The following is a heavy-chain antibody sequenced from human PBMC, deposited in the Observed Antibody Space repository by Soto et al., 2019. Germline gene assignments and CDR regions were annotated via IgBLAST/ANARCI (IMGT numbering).Heavy chain of an antibody. CDR3: ARESPGYYYYYMDV. V-gene: IGHV4-39*02. J-gene: IGHJ6*03. CDR1: GGSISSSSYY. CDR2: IYYSGST. Sequence: SETLSLTCTVSGGSISSSSYYWGWIRQPPGKGLEWIGSIYYSGSTYYKPSLKSRVTISVDTSKNQFSLKLSSVTAADTAVYYCARESPGYYYYYMDVWGKGTTVTVSS.